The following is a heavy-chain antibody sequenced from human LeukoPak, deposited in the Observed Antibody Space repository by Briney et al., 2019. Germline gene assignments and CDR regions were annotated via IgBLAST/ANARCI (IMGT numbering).Heavy chain of an antibody. J-gene: IGHJ4*02. CDR1: GFTFSSYA. CDR3: AKAHHYDSSGYPDY. CDR2: ISGSGGST. D-gene: IGHD3-22*01. Sequence: GGSLRLSCAASGFTFSSYAMSWVRQAPGKGLEWVSDISGSGGSTYYADSVKGRFTISRDNSKNTLHLQMNSLRAEDTAVYYCAKAHHYDSSGYPDYWGQGTLVTVSS. V-gene: IGHV3-23*01.